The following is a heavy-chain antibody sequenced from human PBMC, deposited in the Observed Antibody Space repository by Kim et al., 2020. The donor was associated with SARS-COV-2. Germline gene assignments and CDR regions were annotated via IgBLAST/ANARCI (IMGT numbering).Heavy chain of an antibody. CDR3: ARGSYDFWSGYYPHFDY. CDR1: GGSISSYY. CDR2: IYYSGST. Sequence: SETLSLTCTVSGGSISSYYWSWIRQPPGKGLEWIGYIYYSGSTNYNPSLKSRVTISVDTSKNQFSLKLSSVTAADTAVYYCARGSYDFWSGYYPHFDYWG. J-gene: IGHJ4*01. D-gene: IGHD3-3*01. V-gene: IGHV4-59*01.